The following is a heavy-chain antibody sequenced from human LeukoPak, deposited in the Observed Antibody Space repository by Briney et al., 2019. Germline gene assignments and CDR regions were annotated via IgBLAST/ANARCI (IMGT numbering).Heavy chain of an antibody. V-gene: IGHV4-4*02. CDR1: GGSILTTNW. J-gene: IGHJ4*02. Sequence: SGTLSLTCAVSGGSILTTNWWSRVRQPPGKGLEWIGEVHLSGASNYNPSLKSRVNMSIDKSKNQLSLQLTSVTAADTAIYYCTRESGAFSPFGFWGQGTLVTVSS. CDR2: VHLSGAS. D-gene: IGHD1-26*01. CDR3: TRESGAFSPFGF.